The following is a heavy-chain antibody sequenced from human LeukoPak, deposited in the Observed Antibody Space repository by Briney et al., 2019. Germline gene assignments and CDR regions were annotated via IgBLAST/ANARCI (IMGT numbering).Heavy chain of an antibody. CDR1: GFTFTSSA. CDR2: IVGGSGNT. Sequence: AAVKVSCKASGFTFTSSAMEWVRQARGQGLEWIGRIVGGSGNTNYAQKLQERVTITRDMSTSTAYMELSSLRSEDTAVYYCAARGNYGDYVDYWGQGTLVTVSS. J-gene: IGHJ4*02. V-gene: IGHV1-58*02. D-gene: IGHD4-17*01. CDR3: AARGNYGDYVDY.